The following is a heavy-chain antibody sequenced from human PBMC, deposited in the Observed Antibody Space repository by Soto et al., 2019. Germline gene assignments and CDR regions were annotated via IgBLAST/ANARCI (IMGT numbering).Heavy chain of an antibody. J-gene: IGHJ4*02. Sequence: GGSLRLSCASSGFPLRNSRMSWVRQAPGKGLEWVANIKQDGSDTYYVDSVKGRFTISRDNAKNSLYLQMNSLRAEDTAVYYWATDLGKTMARHGGQGTRVTVS. D-gene: IGHD3-10*01. V-gene: IGHV3-7*04. CDR3: ATDLGKTMARH. CDR1: GFPLRNSR. CDR2: IKQDGSDT.